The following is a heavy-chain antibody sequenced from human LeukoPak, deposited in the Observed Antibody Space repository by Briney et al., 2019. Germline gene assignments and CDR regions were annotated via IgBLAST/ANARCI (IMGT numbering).Heavy chain of an antibody. CDR2: IIPIFGTA. D-gene: IGHD2-15*01. V-gene: IGHV1-69*13. J-gene: IGHJ6*04. Sequence: SVKVSCKASGGTFSSYAISWVRQAPGQGLEWMGGIIPIFGTANYAQKFQGRVTITADESTSTAYMELSSLRSEDTAVYYCAGSGLGGYYYYGMDVWGKGTTVTVSS. CDR1: GGTFSSYA. CDR3: AGSGLGGYYYYGMDV.